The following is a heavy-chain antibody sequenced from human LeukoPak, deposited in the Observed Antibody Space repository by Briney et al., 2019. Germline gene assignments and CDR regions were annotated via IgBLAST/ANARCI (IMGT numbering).Heavy chain of an antibody. D-gene: IGHD6-13*01. V-gene: IGHV3-66*01. CDR3: ARDVEAANTYYFDY. CDR1: GFTFSSSY. CDR2: ISSAGTT. J-gene: IGHJ4*02. Sequence: GGSLRLFCAASGFTFSSSYMSWVRQAPGKGLEWVSIISSAGTTYYADSVKGRFTISRDNSKNTVYLQVNSLRDADTAVYYCARDVEAANTYYFDYWGQGTMVTVSS.